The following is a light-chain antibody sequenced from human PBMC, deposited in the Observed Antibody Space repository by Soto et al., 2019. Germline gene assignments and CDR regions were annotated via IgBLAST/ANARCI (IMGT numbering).Light chain of an antibody. Sequence: EIVKTQSPATLSVSPGERATLSCRASQSVSSNLAWYQQKPGQAPRLLIYGASTRATGIPARFSGSGSGTEFTLTISSLQSEDFAVYYCQQYNNFYTFGQGTKLEIK. J-gene: IGKJ2*01. V-gene: IGKV3-15*01. CDR1: QSVSSN. CDR2: GAS. CDR3: QQYNNFYT.